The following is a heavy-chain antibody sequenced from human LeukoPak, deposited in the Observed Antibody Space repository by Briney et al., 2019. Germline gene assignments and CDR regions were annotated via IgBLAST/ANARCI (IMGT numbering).Heavy chain of an antibody. CDR3: ARAGPTVTYDY. Sequence: GGSLRLSCAASGFTFSSYEMNWVRQAPGKGLEWVSYISSSGSTIYHADSVKGRFTISRDNAKNSLYLQMNGLRAEDTAVYYCARAGPTVTYDYWGQGTLVTVSS. V-gene: IGHV3-48*03. CDR1: GFTFSSYE. CDR2: ISSSGSTI. J-gene: IGHJ4*02. D-gene: IGHD4-17*01.